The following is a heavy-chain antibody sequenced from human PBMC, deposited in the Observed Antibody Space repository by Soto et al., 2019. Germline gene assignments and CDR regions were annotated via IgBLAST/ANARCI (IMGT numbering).Heavy chain of an antibody. CDR2: INHSGST. J-gene: IGHJ5*02. Sequence: PSETLSLTCTVSGGSISSSTYYWGWIRQPPGTGLEWIGEINHSGSTNYNPSLKSRVTISVDTSKNQFSLKLTSVTAADTAVYYCASSNRYYDFWSGYFRAWFDPWGQGTLVTVSS. D-gene: IGHD3-3*01. CDR3: ASSNRYYDFWSGYFRAWFDP. CDR1: GGSISSSTYY. V-gene: IGHV4-39*01.